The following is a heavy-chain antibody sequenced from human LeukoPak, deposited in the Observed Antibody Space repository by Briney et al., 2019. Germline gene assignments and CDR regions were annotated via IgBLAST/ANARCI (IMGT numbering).Heavy chain of an antibody. CDR1: RYTFTGYY. CDR3: ARSDQFPYYMDV. CDR2: IYPNSGGT. V-gene: IGHV1-2*02. D-gene: IGHD2-2*01. J-gene: IGHJ6*03. Sequence: ASVKVSCKASRYTFTGYYMHWVRQAPGQGLEWMGWIYPNSGGTNYAQKFQGRVTMTRDTSISTAYMELSRLRSDDTAVYYCARSDQFPYYMDVWGKGTTVTVSS.